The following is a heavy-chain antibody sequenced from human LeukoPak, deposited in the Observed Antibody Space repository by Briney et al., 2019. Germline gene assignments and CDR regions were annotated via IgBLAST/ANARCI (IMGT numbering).Heavy chain of an antibody. CDR1: VGSVSGSTTYY. J-gene: IGHJ5*02. V-gene: IGHV4-39*01. CDR3: VTEKAAGFDP. Sequence: SETLSLTCTVSVGSVSGSTTYYWGWIRQPPGKGLQWIGSIYYSGSTYYNPSLKSRVTISVDTSKKQFSLKLSSVTAADTAIYYCVTEKAAGFDPWGQATLVTVSS. D-gene: IGHD6-25*01. CDR2: IYYSGST.